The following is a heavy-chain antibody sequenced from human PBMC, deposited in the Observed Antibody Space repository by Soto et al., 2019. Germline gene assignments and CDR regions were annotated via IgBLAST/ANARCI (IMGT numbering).Heavy chain of an antibody. V-gene: IGHV3-30*18. J-gene: IGHJ4*01. Sequence: QVQLVESGGGVVQPGRSLRLSCAASGFTLSNYGMHWVRQAPGKGLEWVAATSFDGSNRYYADSVKDRFTMSRDNSKKTVXXXXXXXXXXDTSVYYCAKDPCSRWYCSFDYWGXXXX. CDR1: GFTLSNYG. CDR3: AKDPCSRWYCSFDY. D-gene: IGHD6-13*01. CDR2: TSFDGSNR.